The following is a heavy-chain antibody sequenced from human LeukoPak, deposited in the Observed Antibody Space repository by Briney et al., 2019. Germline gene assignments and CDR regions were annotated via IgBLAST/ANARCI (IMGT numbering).Heavy chain of an antibody. J-gene: IGHJ6*02. CDR2: INHSGST. Sequence: SETLSLTCAVHGGSFSGYYWSWIRQPPGKGLEWIGEINHSGSTNYNPSLESRVTISVDTSKNQFSLKLSSVTAADTAVYYCARGSGAARLYYYYGMDVWGQGTTVTVSS. CDR1: GGSFSGYY. V-gene: IGHV4-34*01. CDR3: ARGSGAARLYYYYGMDV. D-gene: IGHD6-6*01.